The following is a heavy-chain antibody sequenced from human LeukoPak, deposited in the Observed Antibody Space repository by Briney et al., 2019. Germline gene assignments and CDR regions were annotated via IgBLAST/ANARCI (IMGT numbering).Heavy chain of an antibody. CDR2: ISYDGSNK. J-gene: IGHJ2*01. Sequence: PGRSLRLSCAASGFTFSSYAMHWVRQAPGKGLEWVAVISYDGSNKYYADSVKGRFTISRDNSKNTLYLQVNSLRAEDTAVYYCARDFSSSWPPYWYFDLWGRGTLVTVSS. D-gene: IGHD6-13*01. V-gene: IGHV3-30-3*01. CDR1: GFTFSSYA. CDR3: ARDFSSSWPPYWYFDL.